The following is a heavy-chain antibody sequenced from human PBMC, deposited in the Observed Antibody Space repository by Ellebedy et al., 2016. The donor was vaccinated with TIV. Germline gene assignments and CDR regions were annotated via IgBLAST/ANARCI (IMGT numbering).Heavy chain of an antibody. CDR1: GGSISSYY. CDR3: ARERGSYYETLGYYYYYGMDV. V-gene: IGHV4-59*01. J-gene: IGHJ6*02. CDR2: IYYSGST. Sequence: SETLSLTCTVSGGSISSYYWSWIRQPPGKGLEWIGYIYYSGSTNYNPSLKSRVTISVDTSKNQFSLKLSSVTAADTAVYYCARERGSYYETLGYYYYYGMDVWGQGTTVTVSS. D-gene: IGHD1-26*01.